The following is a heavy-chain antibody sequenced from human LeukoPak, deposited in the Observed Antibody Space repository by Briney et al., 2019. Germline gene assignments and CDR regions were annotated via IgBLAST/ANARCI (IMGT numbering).Heavy chain of an antibody. V-gene: IGHV3-33*06. CDR2: MWYDGSNK. CDR3: AKDLLSGELGN. J-gene: IGHJ3*01. D-gene: IGHD7-27*01. Sequence: GGSLRLSCAASGFTFSSYGMHWVRQAPGKGLEWVAVMWYDGSNKYYADSVKGRFTISRDNSKNTLYLQMNSLRAEDTAVYYCAKDLLSGELGNWGQGTMVTVSS. CDR1: GFTFSSYG.